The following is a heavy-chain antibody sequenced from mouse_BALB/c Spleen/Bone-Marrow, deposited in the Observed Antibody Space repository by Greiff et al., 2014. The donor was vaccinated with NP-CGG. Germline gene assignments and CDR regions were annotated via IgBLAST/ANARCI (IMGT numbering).Heavy chain of an antibody. V-gene: IGHV3-1*02. Sequence: VQLKESGPDLVKPSQSLSLTCTVTGYSITSGYSWHWIRQFPGNKLEWMGYIHYSGITVYNPSLRSRISIARDTSKSQFFLQLNSVTTEDTATYYCARFAGTPYTMDYWGRGTSVTVSS. J-gene: IGHJ4*01. CDR2: IHYSGIT. D-gene: IGHD4-1*01. CDR3: ARFAGTPYTMDY. CDR1: GYSITSGYS.